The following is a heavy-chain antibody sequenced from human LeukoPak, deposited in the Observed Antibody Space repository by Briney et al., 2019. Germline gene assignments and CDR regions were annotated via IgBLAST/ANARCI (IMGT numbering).Heavy chain of an antibody. J-gene: IGHJ4*02. Sequence: GGSLRLSCAASGFTSSRLATTWVRQAPGKGLEWVSTISASGPYYADAVRGRFTISRDNSRNTLSLQMDSLRAEDTAVYYCAKDHESDGYPCLDHWGLGTLVTVSS. D-gene: IGHD3-22*01. V-gene: IGHV3-23*01. CDR3: AKDHESDGYPCLDH. CDR1: GFTSSRLA. CDR2: ISASGP.